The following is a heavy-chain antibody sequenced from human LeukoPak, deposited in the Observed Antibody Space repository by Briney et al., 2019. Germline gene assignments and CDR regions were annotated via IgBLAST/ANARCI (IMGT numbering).Heavy chain of an antibody. CDR1: GFTFINYW. Sequence: GGSLRLSCAASGFTFINYWMSWVRQAPGKGLEWVANIKQDESEKYYVDSVKGRITISRDNAKNSLYLQMNNLRAEDTAVYYCARWGTYSSSWLGAFDIWGQGTMVTVSS. CDR3: ARWGTYSSSWLGAFDI. J-gene: IGHJ3*02. V-gene: IGHV3-7*05. CDR2: IKQDESEK. D-gene: IGHD6-13*01.